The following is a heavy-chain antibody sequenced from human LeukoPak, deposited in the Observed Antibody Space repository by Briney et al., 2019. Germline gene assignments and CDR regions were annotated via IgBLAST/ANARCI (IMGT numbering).Heavy chain of an antibody. Sequence: SETLSLTCTVSGDSISSSIYYWGWIRQPPGKGLEWIGNIYYSGNTYYNPSLKSRVTMSVDTSKNQFSLKLSPVTAADTAVYYCATTSVSYSGYQDYWGQGTLVTVSS. D-gene: IGHD3-22*01. CDR3: ATTSVSYSGYQDY. CDR1: GDSISSSIYY. V-gene: IGHV4-39*07. J-gene: IGHJ4*02. CDR2: IYYSGNT.